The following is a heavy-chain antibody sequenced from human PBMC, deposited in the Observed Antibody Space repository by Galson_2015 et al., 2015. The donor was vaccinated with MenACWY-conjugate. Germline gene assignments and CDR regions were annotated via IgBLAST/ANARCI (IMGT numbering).Heavy chain of an antibody. J-gene: IGHJ1*01. CDR1: GYSLSDLS. V-gene: IGHV3-64D*09. CDR3: VKAWYSRDWYSLYNFLFQH. D-gene: IGHD6-19*01. CDR2: ISPSGSNT. Sequence: SCKVSGYSLSDLSTHWVRQAPGEGLECISTISPSGSNTFYADSAKGRFSISRDNSKTTVYLHMSSLRPEDTAVYYCVKAWYSRDWYSLYNFLFQHWGQGTQVIVSS.